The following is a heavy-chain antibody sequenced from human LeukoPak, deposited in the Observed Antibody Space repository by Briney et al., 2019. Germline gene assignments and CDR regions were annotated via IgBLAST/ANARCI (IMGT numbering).Heavy chain of an antibody. CDR3: ARGGDSVVVPAALEV. J-gene: IGHJ6*02. CDR2: INPNSGGT. CDR1: GYTFTCYY. Sequence: ASVKVSCKASGYTFTCYYMHWVRQAPGQGLEWMGWINPNSGGTNYAQKFQGRVTMTRDTSISTAYMELSRLRSDDTAVYYCARGGDSVVVPAALEVWGQGTTVTVSS. V-gene: IGHV1-2*02. D-gene: IGHD2-2*01.